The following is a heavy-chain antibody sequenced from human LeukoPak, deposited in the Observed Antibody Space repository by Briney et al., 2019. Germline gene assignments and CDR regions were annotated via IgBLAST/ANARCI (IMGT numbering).Heavy chain of an antibody. J-gene: IGHJ5*02. CDR2: IYTSGST. CDR1: GGSISSYY. V-gene: IGHV4-4*07. D-gene: IGHD4-11*01. Sequence: SETLSLTCTVSGGSISSYYWSWIRQPAGKGLEWIGRIYTSGSTNYNPSLKSRVTMSVDTSTNQFSLKLSSVTAADTAVYYCARGPLSYSNHGGRSFLMGWFDPWGQGTLVTVSS. CDR3: ARGPLSYSNHGGRSFLMGWFDP.